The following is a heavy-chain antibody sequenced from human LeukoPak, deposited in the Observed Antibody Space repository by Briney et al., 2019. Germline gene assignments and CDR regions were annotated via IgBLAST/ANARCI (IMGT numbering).Heavy chain of an antibody. CDR2: INPNSGGT. CDR1: GYTFTGYY. J-gene: IGHJ4*02. V-gene: IGHV1-2*04. Sequence: ASVTVSCKASGYTFTGYYMHWVRQAPGQGLEWMGWINPNSGGTNYAQKFQGWVTMTRDTSISTAYMELSRLRSDDTAVYYCARGYYGSGSYPPDYWGQGTLVTVSS. CDR3: ARGYYGSGSYPPDY. D-gene: IGHD3-10*01.